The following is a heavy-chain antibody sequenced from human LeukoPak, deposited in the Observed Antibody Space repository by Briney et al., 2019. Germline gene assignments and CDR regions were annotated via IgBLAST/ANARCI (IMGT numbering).Heavy chain of an antibody. D-gene: IGHD3-10*01. V-gene: IGHV3-30*02. CDR3: AKSSITMVDWDWFDP. CDR1: GFTLNDYG. CDR2: VRYDGSET. Sequence: GGSLRLSCVGSGFTLNDYGIHWVRQPPGGGLEWVAFVRYDGSETYFGDSVKGRFTISRDTAKNTVYVQMNSVRPEDTAVYYCAKSSITMVDWDWFDPWGQGTLVTVSS. J-gene: IGHJ5*02.